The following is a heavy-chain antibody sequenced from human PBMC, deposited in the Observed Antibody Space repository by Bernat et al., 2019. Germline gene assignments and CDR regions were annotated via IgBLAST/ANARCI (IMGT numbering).Heavy chain of an antibody. CDR2: IYHSGSA. J-gene: IGHJ5*02. CDR3: ARDPWFDP. V-gene: IGHV4-30-2*01. CDR1: GGSISSGGYS. Sequence: QLQLQESGSGLVKPSQTLSLTCAVSGGSISSGGYSWSWIRQPPGKGLEWIGYIYHSGSAYYNPSLGSRVTISIDTSKNHFSLRLTSVTAADTAVYYCARDPWFDPWGQGTLVTVSS.